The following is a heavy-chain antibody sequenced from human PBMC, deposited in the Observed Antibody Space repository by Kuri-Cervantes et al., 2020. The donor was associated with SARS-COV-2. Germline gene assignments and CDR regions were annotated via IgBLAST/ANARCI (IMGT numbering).Heavy chain of an antibody. V-gene: IGHV3-64*04. CDR1: GFTFSSYA. CDR2: ISSNGGST. D-gene: IGHD3-10*01. CDR3: AKEGFFYGSGRHFDY. J-gene: IGHJ4*02. Sequence: GEFLKISCSASGFTFSSYAMHWVRQAPGKGLEYVSAISSNGGSTYYADSVKGRFTISRDNSKNTLYLQMNSLRAEDTAVYYCAKEGFFYGSGRHFDYWGQGTLVTVSS.